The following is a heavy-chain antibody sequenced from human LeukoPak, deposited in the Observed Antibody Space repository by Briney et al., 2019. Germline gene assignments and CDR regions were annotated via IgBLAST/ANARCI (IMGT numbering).Heavy chain of an antibody. Sequence: QPGGSLRLSCAASGFTFDDYAMHWVRQAPGKGLEWVSGISWNSGSIGYADSVKGRFTISRDNAKNSLYLQMSSLRAEDTALYYCAKDMGGSSSYFDYWGQGTLVTVSS. V-gene: IGHV3-9*01. D-gene: IGHD6-6*01. J-gene: IGHJ4*02. CDR3: AKDMGGSSSYFDY. CDR1: GFTFDDYA. CDR2: ISWNSGSI.